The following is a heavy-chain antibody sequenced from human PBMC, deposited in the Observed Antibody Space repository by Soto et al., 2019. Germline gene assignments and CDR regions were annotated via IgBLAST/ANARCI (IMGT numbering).Heavy chain of an antibody. CDR3: ARDDVTMIVVVNYYYYGMDV. CDR2: ISAYNGNT. CDR1: GYTFTLYG. Sequence: QVQLVQSGAEVKKPGASVKVSCKASGYTFTLYGISWVRQAPGQGLEWMGWISAYNGNTNYAQKLQGRVTMTTDTSTSTAYMELMSLRSDDTAVYYCARDDVTMIVVVNYYYYGMDVWGQGTTVTVSS. V-gene: IGHV1-18*04. D-gene: IGHD3-22*01. J-gene: IGHJ6*02.